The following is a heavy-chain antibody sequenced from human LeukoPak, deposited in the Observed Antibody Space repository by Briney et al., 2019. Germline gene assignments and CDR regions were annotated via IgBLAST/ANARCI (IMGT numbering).Heavy chain of an antibody. Sequence: GGSLRLSCAASGFTFSSYGMHWVRQAPGKGLEWVAVIWYDGSNKYYADSVKGRFTISRDNSKNTLYLQMNSLRAEDTAVYYCGGTNYVWGSCRQTQQIDYWGQGTLVTVSS. D-gene: IGHD3-16*02. V-gene: IGHV3-30*02. J-gene: IGHJ4*02. CDR3: GGTNYVWGSCRQTQQIDY. CDR1: GFTFSSYG. CDR2: IWYDGSNK.